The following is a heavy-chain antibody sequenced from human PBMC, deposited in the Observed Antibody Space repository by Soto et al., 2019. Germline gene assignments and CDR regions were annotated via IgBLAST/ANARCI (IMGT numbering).Heavy chain of an antibody. CDR1: GFFFSSYT. Sequence: EVQLLESGGGLVQPGGSLRLSCVGSGFFFSSYTMTWVRQAPGKGLEWVSSFSATSENTYYADSVRGRLTISRDNSKNTLFLQMSSLTAEDTAMYYCAKARDQQWVRLPFDYWGQGILVIVSS. D-gene: IGHD6-19*01. J-gene: IGHJ4*02. V-gene: IGHV3-23*01. CDR3: AKARDQQWVRLPFDY. CDR2: FSATSENT.